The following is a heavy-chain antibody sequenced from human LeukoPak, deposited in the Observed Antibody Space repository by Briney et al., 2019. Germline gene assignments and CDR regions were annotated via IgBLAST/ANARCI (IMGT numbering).Heavy chain of an antibody. V-gene: IGHV3-74*03. Sequence: GGSLRLSCAASGFTFSSYWMHWVRQAPGKGLVWVSRINTDGSATTYADSVKGRFTISRDNSKNTLYLQMNSLRAEDTAVYYCAKVAVFSDKLTRDAFDIWGQGTMVTVSS. D-gene: IGHD2-21*01. J-gene: IGHJ3*02. CDR3: AKVAVFSDKLTRDAFDI. CDR2: INTDGSAT. CDR1: GFTFSSYW.